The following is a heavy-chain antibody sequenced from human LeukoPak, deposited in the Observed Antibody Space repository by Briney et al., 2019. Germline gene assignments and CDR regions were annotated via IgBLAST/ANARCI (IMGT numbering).Heavy chain of an antibody. V-gene: IGHV4-59*01. CDR1: GGGSISGYY. J-gene: IGHJ4*02. CDR2: ISYTGST. Sequence: SETLSLTCSVSGGGSISGYYWTWIRQPPGEGLEWIGYISYTGSTNYNPSLKSRLTISLDTSKNQFSLKLNSVTAADTALYYCARIRNDGDDDHFRPLDYWGQGILVTVSS. D-gene: IGHD2/OR15-2a*01. CDR3: ARIRNDGDDDHFRPLDY.